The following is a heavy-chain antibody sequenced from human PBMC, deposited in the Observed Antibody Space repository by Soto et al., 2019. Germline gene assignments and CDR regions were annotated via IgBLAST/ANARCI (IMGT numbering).Heavy chain of an antibody. D-gene: IGHD3-16*01. CDR1: GFTFTSYS. J-gene: IGHJ5*02. V-gene: IGHV3-48*02. Sequence: GSLRLSCAASGFTFTSYSMNWVRQAPGQGLEWVSYITSKSTTIKYADSVKGRFTVSRDNAKNSLYLQLNSLRDEDTAVYYCAREMGACSDSSCYPGPYDSWGQGTLVTVSS. CDR3: AREMGACSDSSCYPGPYDS. CDR2: ITSKSTTI.